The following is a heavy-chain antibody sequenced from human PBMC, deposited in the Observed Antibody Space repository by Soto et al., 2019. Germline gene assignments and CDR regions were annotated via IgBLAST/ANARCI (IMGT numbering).Heavy chain of an antibody. CDR1: GFTFSSYG. D-gene: IGHD6-19*01. V-gene: IGHV3-30*18. CDR2: ISYDGSNK. Sequence: VGSLRLSCAASGFTFSSYGMHWVRQAPGKGLEWVAVISYDGSNKYYADSVKGRFTISRDNSKNTLYLQMNSLRAEDTAVYYCAKMGGWPDYWGQGTLVTVSS. CDR3: AKMGGWPDY. J-gene: IGHJ4*02.